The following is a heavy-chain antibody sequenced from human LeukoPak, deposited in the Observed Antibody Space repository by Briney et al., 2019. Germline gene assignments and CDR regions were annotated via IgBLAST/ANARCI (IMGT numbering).Heavy chain of an antibody. CDR3: ARGSGSYDSEFDY. J-gene: IGHJ4*02. CDR2: IIPIFGTA. CDR1: GYTFSGYY. V-gene: IGHV1-69*06. Sequence: ASVKVSCKTSGYTFSGYYMHWVRQAPGQGLEWMGGIIPIFGTANYAQKFQGRVTITADKSTSTAYMELSSLRSEDTAVYYCARGSGSYDSEFDYWGQGTLVTVSS. D-gene: IGHD1-26*01.